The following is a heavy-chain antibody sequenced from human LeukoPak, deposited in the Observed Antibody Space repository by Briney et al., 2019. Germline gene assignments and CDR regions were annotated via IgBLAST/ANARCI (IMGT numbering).Heavy chain of an antibody. Sequence: AGGSLRLSCAASGFTFSSYSMNWVRQAPGKGLEWVSSISSSSSYIYYVDSVKGRFTISRDNAKNSLYLQMNSLRAEDTAVYYCAREWEDYYDSSGYYVIDWGQGTLVTVSS. CDR3: AREWEDYYDSSGYYVID. CDR2: ISSSSSYI. J-gene: IGHJ4*02. CDR1: GFTFSSYS. D-gene: IGHD3-22*01. V-gene: IGHV3-21*01.